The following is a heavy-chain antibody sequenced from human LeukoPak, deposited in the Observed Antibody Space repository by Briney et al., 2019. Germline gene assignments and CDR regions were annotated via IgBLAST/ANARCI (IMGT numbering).Heavy chain of an antibody. V-gene: IGHV4-34*01. CDR2: INHSGST. CDR1: GGSFSGYY. D-gene: IGHD3-3*01. CDR3: ARVIRVLRFLEWLKPNWFDP. Sequence: SETLSLPCAVYGGSFSGYYWRWIRQPPGKGLEWSGEINHSGSTNYNTSLKSRVTISVDTSKNQFSLKLSSVTAADTAVYYCARVIRVLRFLEWLKPNWFDPWGQGTLVTVSS. J-gene: IGHJ5*02.